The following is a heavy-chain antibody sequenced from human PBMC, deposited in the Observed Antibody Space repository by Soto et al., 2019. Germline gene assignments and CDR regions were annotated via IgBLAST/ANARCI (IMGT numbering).Heavy chain of an antibody. D-gene: IGHD5-12*01. V-gene: IGHV1-24*01. Sequence: EASVKVSCQVSGYTLTELSMHRVRQAPGKGLEWMGGFDPEDGETIYAQKFQGRVTMTEDTSTDTAYMELSSLRSEDTAVYYCATDLVATRSFDYWGQGTLVTVSS. CDR3: ATDLVATRSFDY. CDR2: FDPEDGET. CDR1: GYTLTELS. J-gene: IGHJ4*02.